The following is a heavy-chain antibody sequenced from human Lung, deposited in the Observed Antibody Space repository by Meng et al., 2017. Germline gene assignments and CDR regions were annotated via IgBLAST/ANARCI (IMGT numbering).Heavy chain of an antibody. CDR1: CGSFSDYY. D-gene: IGHD4-11*01. J-gene: IGHJ4*02. CDR2: INHSGST. CDR3: ARGPTTMAHDFDY. Sequence: QVQLQQWGAGLLKPSETLSLTCVVSCGSFSDYYWSWIRQPPGKGLEWIGEINHSGSTNYNPSLESRATISVDTSQNNLSLKLSSVTAADSAVYYCARGPTTMAHDFDYWGQGTLVTVFS. V-gene: IGHV4-34*01.